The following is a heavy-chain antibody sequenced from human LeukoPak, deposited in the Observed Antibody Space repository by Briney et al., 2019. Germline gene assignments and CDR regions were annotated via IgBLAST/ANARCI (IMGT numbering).Heavy chain of an antibody. D-gene: IGHD6-13*01. CDR3: AKAPRTPYSSSWYYFDY. V-gene: IGHV3-23*01. Sequence: PGGSLRLSCAASGFTFSSYWMHWVRQAPGKGLEWVSAISGSGGSTYYADSVKGRFTISRDNSKNTLYLQMNSLRAEDTAVYYCAKAPRTPYSSSWYYFDYWGQGTLVTVSS. J-gene: IGHJ4*02. CDR2: ISGSGGST. CDR1: GFTFSSYW.